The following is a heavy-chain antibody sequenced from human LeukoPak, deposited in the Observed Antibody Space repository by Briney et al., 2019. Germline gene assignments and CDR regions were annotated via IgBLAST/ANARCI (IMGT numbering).Heavy chain of an antibody. D-gene: IGHD3-3*01. CDR1: GFTFSSYG. Sequence: GGSLRLSCAASGFTFSSYGMHWVRQAPGKGLEWVAFIRYDGSYKYYADSVKGRFTISRDNSKNTLYLQMNSLGAEDTAVYYCAREESGISIFGVVIFWGQGTLVTVSS. CDR3: AREESGISIFGVVIF. V-gene: IGHV3-30*02. J-gene: IGHJ4*02. CDR2: IRYDGSYK.